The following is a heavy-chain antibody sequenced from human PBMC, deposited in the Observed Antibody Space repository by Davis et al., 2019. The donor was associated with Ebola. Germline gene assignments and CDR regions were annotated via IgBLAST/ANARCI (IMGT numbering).Heavy chain of an antibody. V-gene: IGHV3-33*01. J-gene: IGHJ4*02. Sequence: AGSLTLSCAASGFTFSSDGMPWVRQAPGKGLEWVAVIWYDGSNKYYADSVKGRFTISRDNSKNTLYLQMNSLRAEDTAVYYCARGRWLQSYYFDYWGQGTLVTVSS. CDR2: IWYDGSNK. CDR3: ARGRWLQSYYFDY. CDR1: GFTFSSDG. D-gene: IGHD5-24*01.